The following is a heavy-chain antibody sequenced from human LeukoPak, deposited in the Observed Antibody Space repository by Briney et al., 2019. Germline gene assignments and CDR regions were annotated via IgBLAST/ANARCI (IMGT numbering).Heavy chain of an antibody. CDR2: MNPNSGNT. D-gene: IGHD7-27*01. CDR1: GYTFTGYY. Sequence: ASVKVSCKASGYTFTGYYMHWVRQATGQGLEWMGWMNPNSGNTGYAQKFQGRVTMTRNTSISTPYMELSSLRSEDTAVYYCARGLDLGRGAYWGQGTLVTVSS. J-gene: IGHJ4*02. V-gene: IGHV1-8*02. CDR3: ARGLDLGRGAY.